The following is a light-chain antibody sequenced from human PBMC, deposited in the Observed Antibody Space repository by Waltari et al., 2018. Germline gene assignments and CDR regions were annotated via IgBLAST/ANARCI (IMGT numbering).Light chain of an antibody. CDR1: QTINNNF. Sequence: IVLTQSPDTLSLSPGQRATLPCRASQTINNNFLVWYQQKPGQAPRLLIHGASSRATGFPDRLSGSGSGTDFTLTISRLEPEDVAVYYCQQYDSSILTFGGGTKVEI. J-gene: IGKJ4*01. V-gene: IGKV3-20*01. CDR2: GAS. CDR3: QQYDSSILT.